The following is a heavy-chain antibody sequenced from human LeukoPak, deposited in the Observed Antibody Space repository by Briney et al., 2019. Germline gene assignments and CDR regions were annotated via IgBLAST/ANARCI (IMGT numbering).Heavy chain of an antibody. CDR2: ISYDGSNK. J-gene: IGHJ6*04. D-gene: IGHD6-19*01. V-gene: IGHV3-30*04. CDR1: GFTFSSYA. Sequence: GGSLRLSCAASGFTFSSYAMHWVRQAPGKGLEWVAVISYDGSNKYYADSVKGRFTISRDNSKNTLYLQMNSLRAEDTAVYYCAREFSPYSSGWYAWGANYYYYGMDVWGKGTTVTVSS. CDR3: AREFSPYSSGWYAWGANYYYYGMDV.